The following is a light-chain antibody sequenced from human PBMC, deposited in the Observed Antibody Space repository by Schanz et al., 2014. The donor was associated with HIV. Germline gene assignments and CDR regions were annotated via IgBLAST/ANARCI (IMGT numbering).Light chain of an antibody. CDR3: HTYESGISGVV. J-gene: IGLJ3*02. CDR1: NSNIGSNY. CDR2: DNT. Sequence: QSVLTQPPSVSAAPGQKVTISCSGSNSNIGSNYVSWYQHLPGTAPKVLIYDNTKRPSGIPERFSASKSGTSASLTITGLQAEDEADYYCHTYESGISGVVFGGGTKLTVL. V-gene: IGLV1-51*01.